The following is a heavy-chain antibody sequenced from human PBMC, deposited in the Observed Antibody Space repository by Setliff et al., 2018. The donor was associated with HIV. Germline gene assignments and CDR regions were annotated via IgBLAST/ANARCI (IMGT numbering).Heavy chain of an antibody. J-gene: IGHJ4*02. V-gene: IGHV4-4*07. CDR3: ARSSRVNCGGDCYLFDY. CDR1: GGSISNYY. Sequence: SETLSLTCTVSGGSISNYYWSWIRQPAGKGLEWIGRFQTSGRTNNNPSLKSRVTMSVDTSKNQFSLILTSVTAADTAVYYCARSSRVNCGGDCYLFDYWGQGTPVTVSS. D-gene: IGHD2-21*02. CDR2: FQTSGRT.